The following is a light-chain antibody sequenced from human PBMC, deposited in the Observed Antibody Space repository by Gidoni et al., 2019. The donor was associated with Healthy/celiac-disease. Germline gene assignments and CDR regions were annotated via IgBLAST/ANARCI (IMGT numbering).Light chain of an antibody. J-gene: IGKJ1*01. V-gene: IGKV1-33*01. CDR1: QDISNY. CDR3: PQYDNLRT. CDR2: DAS. Sequence: DIQMTQSPSSLSASVGDRVTITCQASQDISNYLNWYQQKPGKAPKLLLYDASNLETGVPSRFSGRGSGTDFTFTIRSLQPEDIATYYCPQYDNLRTFGQGTQVEIK.